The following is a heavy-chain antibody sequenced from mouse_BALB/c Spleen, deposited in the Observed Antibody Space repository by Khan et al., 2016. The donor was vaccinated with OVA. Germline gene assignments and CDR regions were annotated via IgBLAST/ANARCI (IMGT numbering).Heavy chain of an antibody. CDR2: INPYNDGT. Sequence: VQLKESGPELVKPGASVKMSCKASGYTFTSYVMHWVKQKPGQGLEWIGYINPYNDGTKYNEKFKVKATLTSDKSSSTAYMELSSLTSEDSAVYYCARRDYFGSSSFAYWGQGTLVTVSA. J-gene: IGHJ3*01. CDR3: ARRDYFGSSSFAY. V-gene: IGHV1S136*01. CDR1: GYTFTSYV. D-gene: IGHD1-1*01.